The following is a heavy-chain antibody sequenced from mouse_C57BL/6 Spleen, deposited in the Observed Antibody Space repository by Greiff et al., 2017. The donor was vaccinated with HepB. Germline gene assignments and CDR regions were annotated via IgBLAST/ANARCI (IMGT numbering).Heavy chain of an antibody. Sequence: VQLQQSGAELVKPGASVKISCKASGYAFSSYWMTWVKQRPGKGLEWIGQIYPGDGDTNYKEKFKGKATLTADKSSSTAYMQLSSLTSEDSAVYFCARDGGSAYWGQGTLVTVSA. J-gene: IGHJ3*01. CDR1: GYAFSSYW. CDR2: IYPGDGDT. D-gene: IGHD1-1*01. CDR3: ARDGGSAY. V-gene: IGHV1-80*01.